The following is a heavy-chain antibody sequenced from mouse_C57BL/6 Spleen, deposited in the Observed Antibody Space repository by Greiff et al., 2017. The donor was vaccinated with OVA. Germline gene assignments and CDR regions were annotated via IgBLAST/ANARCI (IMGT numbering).Heavy chain of an antibody. Sequence: DVKLVESGGGLVKPGGSLKLSCAASGFTFSDYGMHWVRQAPEKGLEWVAYISSGSSTIYYADTVKGRFTISRDNAKNTLFLQMTSLRSEDTAMYYCARRTGTNAKDYWGQGTSVTVSS. V-gene: IGHV5-17*01. CDR1: GFTFSDYG. CDR2: ISSGSSTI. CDR3: ARRTGTNAKDY. D-gene: IGHD4-1*01. J-gene: IGHJ4*01.